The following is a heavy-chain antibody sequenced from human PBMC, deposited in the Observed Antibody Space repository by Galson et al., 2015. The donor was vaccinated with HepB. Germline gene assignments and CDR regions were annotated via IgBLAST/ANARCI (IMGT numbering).Heavy chain of an antibody. D-gene: IGHD2-8*02. J-gene: IGHJ4*02. CDR1: GFTFNDYP. V-gene: IGHV3-48*02. CDR2: INSSRTN. Sequence: SLRLSCAASGFTFNDYPMIWVRQAPGKGLEWLSYINSSRTNIDADAVKGRFTTSRDTAKSSVYLQMNSLRDEDTAMYYCARVHNGHSGGDFWGQGTLVTVSS. CDR3: ARVHNGHSGGDF.